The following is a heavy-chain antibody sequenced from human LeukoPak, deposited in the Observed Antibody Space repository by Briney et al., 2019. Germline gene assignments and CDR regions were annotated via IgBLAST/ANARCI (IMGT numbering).Heavy chain of an antibody. D-gene: IGHD3-10*01. CDR1: GYTFTGYY. Sequence: GASVKVSCKASGYTFTGYYMHWVRQAPGQGLEWMGWINPNSGGTNYAQKFQGRVTMTRDTSISTAYMELSRLRSDDTAVYYCARTSITMVRGVIIENWFDPWGQGTLVTVSS. V-gene: IGHV1-2*02. CDR3: ARTSITMVRGVIIENWFDP. J-gene: IGHJ5*02. CDR2: INPNSGGT.